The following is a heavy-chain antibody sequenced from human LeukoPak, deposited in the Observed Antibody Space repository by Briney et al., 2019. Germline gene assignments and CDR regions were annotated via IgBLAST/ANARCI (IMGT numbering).Heavy chain of an antibody. CDR3: ARSSGSYRPFDS. D-gene: IGHD3-22*01. J-gene: IGHJ5*01. CDR1: GFIFSNFE. V-gene: IGHV3-48*03. Sequence: GGSLRLPCAASGFIFSNFEMNWVRQAPGKGLEWVSHISHTGDIKYADSVKGRFTISRDNSKNSQYLQMTSLRAEDTAVYYCARSSGSYRPFDSWGQGILVTVSS. CDR2: ISHTGDI.